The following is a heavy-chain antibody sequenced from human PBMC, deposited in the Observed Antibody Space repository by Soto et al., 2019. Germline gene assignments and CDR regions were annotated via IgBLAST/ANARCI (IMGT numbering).Heavy chain of an antibody. V-gene: IGHV1-18*01. Sequence: EASVEVSGNASFYTFRNFGIILVRQAPGQGLEWMGWISAYNANANYAHKFQGRLTMTADTSTSTAYMELRSLRSDDKAVYYCAREDSYFDYWGQGTLVTVSS. J-gene: IGHJ4*02. D-gene: IGHD2-15*01. CDR3: AREDSYFDY. CDR2: ISAYNANA. CDR1: FYTFRNFG.